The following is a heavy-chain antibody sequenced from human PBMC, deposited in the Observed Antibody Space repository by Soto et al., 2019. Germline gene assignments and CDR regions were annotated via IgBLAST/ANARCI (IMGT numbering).Heavy chain of an antibody. CDR3: AREVVVVPAAMGWFDP. V-gene: IGHV1-69*13. J-gene: IGHJ5*02. CDR2: IIPIFGTA. Sequence: EASVKVSSKASGGTFSSCTISWVRQATGQGLEWMGGIIPIFGTANYAQKFQGRVTITADESTSTAYMELSSLRSEDTAVYYCAREVVVVPAAMGWFDPWGQGTLVTVSS. CDR1: GGTFSSCT. D-gene: IGHD2-2*01.